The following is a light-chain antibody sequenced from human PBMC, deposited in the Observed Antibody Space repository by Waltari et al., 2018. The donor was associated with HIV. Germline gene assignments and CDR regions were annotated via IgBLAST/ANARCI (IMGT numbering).Light chain of an antibody. J-gene: IGKJ2*01. CDR2: GAS. Sequence: EIMMTQSPATLSVPPGEGVTLSCRASQSVRSNLAWYQQKPGQAPRLLIYGASTRANGVPARFGGSGSGTEFTLTISSLQSEDFAVYYCQQYHNWPPYTFGQGTKLEIK. CDR3: QQYHNWPPYT. CDR1: QSVRSN. V-gene: IGKV3-15*01.